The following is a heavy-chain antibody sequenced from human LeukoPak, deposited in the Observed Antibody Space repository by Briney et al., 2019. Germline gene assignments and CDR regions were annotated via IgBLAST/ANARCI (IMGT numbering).Heavy chain of an antibody. CDR2: IKEDGTQK. Sequence: GGSLRLSCAASGFTFNKSWMSWVRQAPGKGPEWVANIKEDGTQKYYVDSVRGRFTISRDNAENSLYLQMNSLRDEDTAVYYCAKTGERDYWGRGTLVTVSS. CDR1: GFTFNKSW. CDR3: AKTGERDY. J-gene: IGHJ4*02. D-gene: IGHD7-27*01. V-gene: IGHV3-7*01.